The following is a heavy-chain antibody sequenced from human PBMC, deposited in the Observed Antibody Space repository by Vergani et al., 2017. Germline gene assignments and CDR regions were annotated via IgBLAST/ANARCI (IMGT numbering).Heavy chain of an antibody. Sequence: QVQLQESGPGLVKPSETLSLTCTVSGGSISSHYWSWIRQPPGKGLEWIGYIYYSGSTNYNPSLKSRVTIAVDTSKNQFSLKLSSVTAADTAVYYCARHGPYTVTTHGMDVWGQGTTVTVSS. J-gene: IGHJ6*02. CDR1: GGSISSHY. CDR2: IYYSGST. CDR3: ARHGPYTVTTHGMDV. D-gene: IGHD4-17*01. V-gene: IGHV4-59*08.